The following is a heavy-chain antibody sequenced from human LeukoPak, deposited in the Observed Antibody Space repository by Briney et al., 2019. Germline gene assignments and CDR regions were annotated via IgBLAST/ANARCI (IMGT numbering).Heavy chain of an antibody. D-gene: IGHD5-12*01. CDR3: AKAIGESGYHANDY. Sequence: GGSLRLSCAASGFIVSSYYMTWVRQAPGKGLEWVSGISGSGGSTYYADSVKGRFTISRDNSKNTLYLQMNSLRAEDTALYYCAKAIGESGYHANDYWGQGTLVTVSS. CDR2: ISGSGGST. J-gene: IGHJ4*02. CDR1: GFIVSSYY. V-gene: IGHV3-23*01.